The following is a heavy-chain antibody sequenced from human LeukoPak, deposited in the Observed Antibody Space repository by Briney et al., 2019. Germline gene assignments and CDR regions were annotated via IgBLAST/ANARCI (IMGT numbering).Heavy chain of an antibody. V-gene: IGHV3-23*01. D-gene: IGHD6-19*01. CDR3: AKDSGWPFDY. J-gene: IGHJ4*02. Sequence: PGGSLRLSCAASGFPFSSYAMSWVRQAPGKGLEWVSATSGNGAKTYYADSVKGRFTISRDNSRNTLYLQTNSLRAEDTAVYYCAKDSGWPFDYWGQGTLVTVSS. CDR1: GFPFSSYA. CDR2: TSGNGAKT.